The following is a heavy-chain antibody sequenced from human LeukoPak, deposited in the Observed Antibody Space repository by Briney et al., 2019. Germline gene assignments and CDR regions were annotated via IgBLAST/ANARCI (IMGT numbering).Heavy chain of an antibody. V-gene: IGHV4-39*07. CDR2: IYYSGST. Sequence: PSETLSLTCTVSGGSISSGSYYWGWIRQPPGKGLEWIGSIYYSGSTYYNPSLKSRVTISVDTSKNQFSLKLSSVTAADTAVYYCLLNYYDSSGYRSVGSRKFFDYWGQGTLVTVSS. D-gene: IGHD3-22*01. CDR3: LLNYYDSSGYRSVGSRKFFDY. CDR1: GGSISSGSYY. J-gene: IGHJ4*02.